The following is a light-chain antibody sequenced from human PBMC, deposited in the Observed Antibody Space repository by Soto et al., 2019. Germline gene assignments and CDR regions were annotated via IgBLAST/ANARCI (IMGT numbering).Light chain of an antibody. Sequence: QSALTQPGSVSGSPGQTITISGTGTSSDVAGYNYVSWYQQHPGKAPKLMIYDVSNRPSGVSNRFSGSKSGNTASLTISGLQAEDQADYYCSSYTSSSTSVVFGGGTKLTVL. V-gene: IGLV2-14*01. CDR3: SSYTSSSTSVV. J-gene: IGLJ2*01. CDR1: SSDVAGYNY. CDR2: DVS.